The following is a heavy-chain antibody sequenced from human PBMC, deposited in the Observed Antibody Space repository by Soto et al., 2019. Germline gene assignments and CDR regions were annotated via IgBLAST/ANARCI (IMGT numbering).Heavy chain of an antibody. CDR1: GGSISSGSYY. CDR3: VSDPDGITDFDY. Sequence: SETLSLTCTVSGGSISSGSYYWGWIRQSPGRGLEWIGSIYYSGTTYYNPSLKSRGTISVDTSKNYFSLRDEDTAVYFCVSDPDGITDFDYWGQGTQVTVSS. V-gene: IGHV4-39*02. J-gene: IGHJ4*02. D-gene: IGHD1-7*01. CDR2: IYYSGTT.